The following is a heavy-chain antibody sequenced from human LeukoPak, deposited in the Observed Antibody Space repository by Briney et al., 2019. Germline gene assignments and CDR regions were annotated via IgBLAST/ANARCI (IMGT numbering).Heavy chain of an antibody. V-gene: IGHV3-33*01. Sequence: GRSLRLSCAASGFTLSSYGMHWVRQAPGKGLEWVAVIWYDGSNKYYADSVKGRFTISRDNSKNTLYLQMNSLRAEDTAVYYCARLEPAADYYYGMDVWGQGTTVTVSS. CDR2: IWYDGSNK. D-gene: IGHD2-2*01. J-gene: IGHJ6*02. CDR1: GFTLSSYG. CDR3: ARLEPAADYYYGMDV.